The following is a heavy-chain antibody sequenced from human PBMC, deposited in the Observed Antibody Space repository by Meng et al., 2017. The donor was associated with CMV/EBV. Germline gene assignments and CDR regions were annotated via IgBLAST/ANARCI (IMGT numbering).Heavy chain of an antibody. V-gene: IGHV3-21*01. CDR2: ISSSSSYI. Sequence: GESLKISCAASGFTFSSYSMNWARQAPGKGLEWVSSISSSSSYIYYADSVKGRFTISRDNAKNSLYLQMNSLRAEDTAVYYCARGGKGVWGQGTTVTVSS. CDR1: GFTFSSYS. CDR3: ARGGKGV. J-gene: IGHJ6*02.